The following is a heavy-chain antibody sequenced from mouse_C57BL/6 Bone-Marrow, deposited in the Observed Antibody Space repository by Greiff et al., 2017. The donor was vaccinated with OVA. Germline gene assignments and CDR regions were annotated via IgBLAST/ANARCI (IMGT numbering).Heavy chain of an antibody. V-gene: IGHV1-55*01. J-gene: IGHJ2*01. CDR3: ARVDLSSDY. CDR1: GYTFTSYW. D-gene: IGHD1-1*01. CDR2: IYPGSGST. Sequence: VKPGASVKMSCKASGYTFTSYWITWVKQRPGQGLEWIGDIYPGSGSTNYNEKFKSKATLTVDTSSSTAYMQLSSLTSEDSAVYYCARVDLSSDYWGQGTTLTVSS.